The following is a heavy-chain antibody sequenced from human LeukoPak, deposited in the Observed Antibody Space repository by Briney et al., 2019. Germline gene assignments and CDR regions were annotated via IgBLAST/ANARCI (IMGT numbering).Heavy chain of an antibody. D-gene: IGHD5-18*01. J-gene: IGHJ4*02. Sequence: GGSLILSCAASGFTFSSYWMTWIRQAPGKGLEWVANIKQDGSEKYYVDSVKGRFTISRDNAKNSLYLQMNSLRAEDTAVYYCARDTGGGYSCYDCWGQRTLVTVSS. V-gene: IGHV3-7*01. CDR1: GFTFSSYW. CDR3: ARDTGGGYSCYDC. CDR2: IKQDGSEK.